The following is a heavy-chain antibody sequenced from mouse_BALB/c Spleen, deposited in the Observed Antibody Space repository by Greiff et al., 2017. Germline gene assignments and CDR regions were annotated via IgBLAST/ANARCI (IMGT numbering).Heavy chain of an antibody. CDR2: IWAGGST. CDR3: ARGYDYDGLDY. J-gene: IGHJ2*01. Sequence: VKLMKSGPGLVAPSQSLSITCTVSGFSLTSYGVHWVRQPPGKGLEWLGVIWAGGSTNYNSAHMSRLSISKDNSTSQVFLKMNSLQTDDTAMYYCARGYDYDGLDYWGQGTTLTVAS. D-gene: IGHD2-4*01. V-gene: IGHV2-9*02. CDR1: GFSLTSYG.